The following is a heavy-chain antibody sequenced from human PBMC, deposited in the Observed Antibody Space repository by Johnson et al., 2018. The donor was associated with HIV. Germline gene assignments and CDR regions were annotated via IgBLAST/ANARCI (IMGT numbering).Heavy chain of an antibody. CDR1: GFTFSSYA. CDR2: IVGSGGST. CDR3: ARAYMSSGSYYDAFDI. V-gene: IGHV3-23*04. J-gene: IGHJ3*02. Sequence: VQLVESGGGLVQPGGSLRLSCAASGFTFSSYAMSWVRQAPGQGLEWVSGIVGSGGSTYYADSVKGRLPISRDNAKNSLYLQLNSLRAEDTALYYCARAYMSSGSYYDAFDIWGQGTMVIVSS. D-gene: IGHD1-26*01.